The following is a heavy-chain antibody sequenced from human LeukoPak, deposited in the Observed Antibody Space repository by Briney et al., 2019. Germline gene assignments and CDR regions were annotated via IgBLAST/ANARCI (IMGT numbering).Heavy chain of an antibody. CDR2: INQDGSQK. CDR1: GFTLSDFW. V-gene: IGHV3-7*03. Sequence: PGGSLRLSRPTSGFTLSDFWMSWVRQAPGKGLEWVADINQDGSQKYYRDSVKGRFTISRDNAKNSLYLEMNSLSAEDTAVYYCARDRGWLQSDYWGQGALVTVSS. J-gene: IGHJ4*02. D-gene: IGHD5-24*01. CDR3: ARDRGWLQSDY.